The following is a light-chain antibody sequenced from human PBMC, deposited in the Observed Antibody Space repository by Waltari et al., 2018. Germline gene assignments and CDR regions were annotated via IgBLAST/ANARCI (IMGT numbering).Light chain of an antibody. CDR3: SSYTSSSSPVL. CDR1: SSDVGGYNY. J-gene: IGLJ2*01. CDR2: DVS. Sequence: QSALTQPASVSGSPGQSITISCTGTSSDVGGYNYVSWYQQHPGKAPKLMIDDVSNPRSGVSNRFSGSKSGTTASLTISGLLPEDEADYYCSSYTSSSSPVLFGGGTKLTVL. V-gene: IGLV2-14*03.